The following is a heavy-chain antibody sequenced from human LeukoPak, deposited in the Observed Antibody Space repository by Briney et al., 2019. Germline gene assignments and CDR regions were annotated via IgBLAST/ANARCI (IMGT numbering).Heavy chain of an antibody. CDR2: INKDATIT. D-gene: IGHD2/OR15-2a*01. CDR3: ARSGIGRGFDI. V-gene: IGHV3-74*01. J-gene: IGHJ3*02. Sequence: GGSLRLSCAASAFSMNDFWMHWVRQGPGKGLEWVSRINKDATITTYADSVKGRFTVSRDNVKNMVYLDMNGLRGDDSAVYYCARSGIGRGFDIWGRGATVTVSS. CDR1: AFSMNDFW.